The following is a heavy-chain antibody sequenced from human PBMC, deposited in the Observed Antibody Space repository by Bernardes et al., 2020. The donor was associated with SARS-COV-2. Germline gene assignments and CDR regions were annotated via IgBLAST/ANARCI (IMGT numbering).Heavy chain of an antibody. CDR2: ISAYNGNT. V-gene: IGHV1-18*04. CDR1: GYTFTSYG. D-gene: IGHD3-10*01. CDR3: ASVAMVRGVISGNYYYYGMDV. Sequence: ASVKVSCKASGYTFTSYGISCVRQAPGQGLEWMGWISAYNGNTNYAQKLQGRVTMTTDTSTSTAYMELRSLRSDDTAVYYCASVAMVRGVISGNYYYYGMDVWGQGTTVTVSS. J-gene: IGHJ6*02.